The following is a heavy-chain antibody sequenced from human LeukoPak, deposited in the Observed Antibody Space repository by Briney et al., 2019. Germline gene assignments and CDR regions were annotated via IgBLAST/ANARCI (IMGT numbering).Heavy chain of an antibody. J-gene: IGHJ6*02. V-gene: IGHV3-33*01. CDR2: IWYDGSNK. CDR1: GFTFSSYG. Sequence: GGSLRLSCAASGFTFSSYGMHWVRQAPGKGLEWVAVIWYDGSNKYYADSVKGRFTISRDNSKNTLYLQMNSLRAEDTAVYYCARVERYCSSTSCYNYYYGMDVWGQGTTVTVSS. CDR3: ARVERYCSSTSCYNYYYGMDV. D-gene: IGHD2-2*02.